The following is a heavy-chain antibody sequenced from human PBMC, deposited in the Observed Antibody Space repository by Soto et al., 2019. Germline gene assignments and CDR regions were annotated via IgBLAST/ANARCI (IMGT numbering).Heavy chain of an antibody. V-gene: IGHV1-18*01. J-gene: IGHJ4*02. CDR2: ISALNGNT. CDR1: GYTFAYYG. Sequence: QVQLVQSGAQVKKPGASVKVSCKASGYTFAYYGLSWVRQAPGQGLEWMGWISALNGNTNYAQKLQGRVTMTTDTSTSTAYMELRSLRSDDTAVYYCARYVLNGEFDYWGQGTLVTVSS. CDR3: ARYVLNGEFDY. D-gene: IGHD3-10*01.